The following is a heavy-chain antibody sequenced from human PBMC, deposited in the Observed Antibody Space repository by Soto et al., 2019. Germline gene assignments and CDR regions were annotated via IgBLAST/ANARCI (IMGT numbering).Heavy chain of an antibody. D-gene: IGHD4-17*01. CDR1: GFSFSNYA. Sequence: EVQLLESGGGLVQPGGSLRLSCEASGFSFSNYALSWVRQSPGKGLEWVSTFSAGGRAYYADSVKGRLTIAKDTSKTTLHLQASSLRAEDTAVYYCAKESMPEHYGDTLFDYWGQGTRVTVSS. V-gene: IGHV3-23*01. CDR2: FSAGGRA. J-gene: IGHJ4*02. CDR3: AKESMPEHYGDTLFDY.